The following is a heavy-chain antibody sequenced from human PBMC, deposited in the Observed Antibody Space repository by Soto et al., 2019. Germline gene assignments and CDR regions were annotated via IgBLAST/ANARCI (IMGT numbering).Heavy chain of an antibody. Sequence: QVQLVQSGAEVKKPGASVKVSCKASGYTFTSYAIHWVRQAPGQRLEWMGWINAGNGNTKYSQKFQDRVTITRDTSASTAYRALSSLRSEGTAVYYCARDLGGWPDYWGQGTLVTVSS. V-gene: IGHV1-3*01. CDR2: INAGNGNT. J-gene: IGHJ4*02. CDR3: ARDLGGWPDY. D-gene: IGHD6-19*01. CDR1: GYTFTSYA.